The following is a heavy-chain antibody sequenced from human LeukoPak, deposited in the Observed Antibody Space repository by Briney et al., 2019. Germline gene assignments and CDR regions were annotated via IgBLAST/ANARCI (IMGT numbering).Heavy chain of an antibody. CDR3: VKDNPLDY. V-gene: IGHV3-30*02. D-gene: IGHD1-14*01. Sequence: GGSLRLSCAASGFTFSSYWMLWVRQAPGKGLDWVAFIRYDGNNKLYADSVKGRFTISRDNSKNTLYLHINSLRAEDTAVYYCVKDNPLDYWGQGTLVIVSS. J-gene: IGHJ4*02. CDR1: GFTFSSYW. CDR2: IRYDGNNK.